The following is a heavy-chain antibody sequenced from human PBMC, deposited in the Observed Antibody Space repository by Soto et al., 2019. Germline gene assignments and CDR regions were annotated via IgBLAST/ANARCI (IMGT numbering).Heavy chain of an antibody. V-gene: IGHV4-59*01. CDR3: ARGERSWNNYYYYYGMDV. Sequence: KPSETLSLTCTVSGGSISSYYWSWIRQPPGKGLEWIGYIYYSGSTNYNPSLKSRVTISVDTSKNQFSLKLSSVTAADTAVYYCARGERSWNNYYYYYGMDVWGQGTTVTVSS. D-gene: IGHD6-13*01. J-gene: IGHJ6*02. CDR2: IYYSGST. CDR1: GGSISSYY.